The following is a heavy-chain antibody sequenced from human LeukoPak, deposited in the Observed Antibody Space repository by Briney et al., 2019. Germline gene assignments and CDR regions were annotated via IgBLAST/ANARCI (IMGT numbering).Heavy chain of an antibody. CDR3: ARYGSGSNPPLDY. D-gene: IGHD3-10*01. CDR1: GYTFTGYY. Sequence: ASVKVSCKASGYTFTGYYMHWVRQAPGQGLEWMGWINPNSGGTNYAQKFQGRVTMTRDTSISTDYMELSRLRSDDTAVYYCARYGSGSNPPLDYWGQGTLVTVSS. V-gene: IGHV1-2*02. CDR2: INPNSGGT. J-gene: IGHJ4*02.